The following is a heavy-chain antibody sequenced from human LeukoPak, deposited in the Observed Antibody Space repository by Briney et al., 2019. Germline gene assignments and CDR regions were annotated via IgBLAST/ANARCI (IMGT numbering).Heavy chain of an antibody. CDR2: IYYSGST. Sequence: SETLSLTCTVSGGSISSGDYYWSWIRQPPGKGLEWIGYIYYSGSTYYNPSLKSRVTISVDTSKNQFSLKLSSVTAADTAVYYCAREDGDYTFDYWGQGTLVTASS. D-gene: IGHD4-17*01. CDR1: GGSISSGDYY. CDR3: AREDGDYTFDY. V-gene: IGHV4-30-4*01. J-gene: IGHJ4*02.